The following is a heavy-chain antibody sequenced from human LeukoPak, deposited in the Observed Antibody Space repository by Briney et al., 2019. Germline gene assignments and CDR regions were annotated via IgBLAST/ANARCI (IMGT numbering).Heavy chain of an antibody. CDR2: IRYDGSNK. CDR1: GFTFSSYG. V-gene: IGHV3-30*02. CDR3: AKDGPTYYYDSSGYPRWYYFDY. Sequence: GGSLRLSCAASGFTFSSYGMHWVRQARGKGLEWVAFIRYDGSNKYYADSVKGRFTISRDNSKNTLYLQMNSLRAEDTAVYYCAKDGPTYYYDSSGYPRWYYFDYWGQGTLVTVSS. D-gene: IGHD3-22*01. J-gene: IGHJ4*02.